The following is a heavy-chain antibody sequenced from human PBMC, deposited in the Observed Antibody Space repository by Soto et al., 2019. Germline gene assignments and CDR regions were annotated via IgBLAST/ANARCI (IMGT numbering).Heavy chain of an antibody. CDR2: IIPIFGTA. CDR1: GGTFSSYA. J-gene: IGHJ6*02. Sequence: QVQLVQTGAEVKKPGSSVKVSCKASGGTFSSYAISWVRQAPGQGLEWMGGIIPIFGTANYAQKFQGRVTITADESTSTAYMELSSLRSEDTAVYYCWVRVEYYYGMDVWGQGTTVTVSS. V-gene: IGHV1-69*01. CDR3: WVRVEYYYGMDV.